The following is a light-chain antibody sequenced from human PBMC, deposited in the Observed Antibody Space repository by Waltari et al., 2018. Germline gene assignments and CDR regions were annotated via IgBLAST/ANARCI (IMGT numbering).Light chain of an antibody. V-gene: IGLV1-40*01. CDR1: SSNIGAGYD. CDR3: QSYDSSLSGSKV. CDR2: GNN. Sequence: QSVLTQPPSVSGAPGQRVTISCTGSSSNIGAGYDVHWYQQLPGTAPKLLIYGNNKRPSGVPDRFSGSKSATSASQAITGLQAEDEADYYCQSYDSSLSGSKVFGGGTKLTVL. J-gene: IGLJ2*01.